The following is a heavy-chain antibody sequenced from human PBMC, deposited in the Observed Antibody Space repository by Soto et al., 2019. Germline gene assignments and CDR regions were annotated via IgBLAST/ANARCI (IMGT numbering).Heavy chain of an antibody. V-gene: IGHV4-31*03. CDR2: IYYRGST. CDR3: ARETSGYCSGGSCSTRDY. CDR1: GGSISSGGYY. Sequence: QVQLQESGPGLVKPSQTLSLTCTVSGGSISSGGYYWSWIRQHPGKVLEWIGYIYYRGSTYYNPSLKSRVTISVDSSKNKFSLKLSSVTAADTAVYYCARETSGYCSGGSCSTRDYWGQGTLVTVSS. J-gene: IGHJ4*02. D-gene: IGHD2-15*01.